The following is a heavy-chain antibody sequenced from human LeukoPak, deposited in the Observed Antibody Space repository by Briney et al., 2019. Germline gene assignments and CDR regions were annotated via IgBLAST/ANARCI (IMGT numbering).Heavy chain of an antibody. J-gene: IGHJ6*02. V-gene: IGHV1-2*06. D-gene: IGHD3-10*01. Sequence: ASVKVSCKVSGYTFTGYYLHWLRQAPGQGLEWMGRINPNSGGTNYAQKFQGRVTMTRDTSISTAYMELSRLRSDDTAVYYCARDSGLMCGMDVWGQGTTVTVSS. CDR3: ARDSGLMCGMDV. CDR1: GYTFTGYY. CDR2: INPNSGGT.